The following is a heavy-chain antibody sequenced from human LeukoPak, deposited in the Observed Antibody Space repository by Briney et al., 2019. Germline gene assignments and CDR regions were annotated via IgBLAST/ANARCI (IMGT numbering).Heavy chain of an antibody. CDR2: IWYDGSND. CDR3: ATQGGY. J-gene: IGHJ4*02. Sequence: GGSLRLSCAASGLIFRSYGMHWVRQAPGKGLEWVAVIWYDGSNDNYADSVKGRFTISRDNSKNTLYLQMNSLRAEDTAVYYCATQGGYWGQGTLVTVSS. CDR1: GLIFRSYG. D-gene: IGHD3-16*01. V-gene: IGHV3-33*01.